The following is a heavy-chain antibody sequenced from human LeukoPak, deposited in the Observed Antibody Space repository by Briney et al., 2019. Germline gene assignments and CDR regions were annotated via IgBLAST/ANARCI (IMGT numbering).Heavy chain of an antibody. J-gene: IGHJ6*02. Sequence: ASVKVSCKASGYTFTGYYMHWVRQAPGQGLEWMGWINPNSGGTNYAQKFQGWVTMTRDTSISTAYMELSRLRSDDTAVYYCARDPIAVAGSQYYGMDVWGQGTTVTVSS. CDR2: INPNSGGT. CDR3: ARDPIAVAGSQYYGMDV. CDR1: GYTFTGYY. V-gene: IGHV1-2*04. D-gene: IGHD6-19*01.